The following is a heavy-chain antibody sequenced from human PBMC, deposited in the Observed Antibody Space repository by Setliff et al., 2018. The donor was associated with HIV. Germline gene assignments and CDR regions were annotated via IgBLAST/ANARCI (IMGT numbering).Heavy chain of an antibody. CDR3: ARGHDSSGYYYAY. D-gene: IGHD3-22*01. V-gene: IGHV4-34*01. Sequence: SETLSLTCAVYGGSFSDNYWSWIRQSPGKGLEWIGEINHSGRTKYSPSLKSRVTISVDTSKNQFSLKLGSVTAADTAVYYCARGHDSSGYYYAYWGQGILVTVSS. J-gene: IGHJ4*02. CDR1: GGSFSDNY. CDR2: INHSGRT.